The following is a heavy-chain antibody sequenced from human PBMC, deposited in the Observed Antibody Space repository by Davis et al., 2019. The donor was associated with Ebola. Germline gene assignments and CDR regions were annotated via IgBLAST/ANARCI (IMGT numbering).Heavy chain of an antibody. CDR1: GGTFSNYA. CDR2: ISAYNGHT. D-gene: IGHD2-8*01. Sequence: AASVKVSCKTSGGTFSNYAISWVRQAPGQGLEWMAWISAYNGHTNYAQKFQGRLTLTTDTSTSTVYMELRSLTSDDTAEYYCARIVKYCIDAVCQNWFDPWGQGTLVTVSS. V-gene: IGHV1-18*01. J-gene: IGHJ5*02. CDR3: ARIVKYCIDAVCQNWFDP.